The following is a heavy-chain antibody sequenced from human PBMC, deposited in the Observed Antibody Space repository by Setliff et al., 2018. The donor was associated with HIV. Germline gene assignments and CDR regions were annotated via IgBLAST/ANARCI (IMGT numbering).Heavy chain of an antibody. Sequence: GASVKVSCKASGYTFTGYYMHWVRQAPGQGLEWMGWINPNNGETIYAEKFQGRVTITADTSTDTAYMELSSLRSEDTAVYYCATDLTYSSGRGWFDPWGQGTLVTVSS. CDR2: INPNNGET. D-gene: IGHD6-19*01. CDR3: ATDLTYSSGRGWFDP. J-gene: IGHJ5*02. V-gene: IGHV1-2*02. CDR1: GYTFTGYY.